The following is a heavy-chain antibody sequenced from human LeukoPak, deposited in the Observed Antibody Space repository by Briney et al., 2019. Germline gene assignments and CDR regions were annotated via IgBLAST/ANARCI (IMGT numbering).Heavy chain of an antibody. V-gene: IGHV3-9*01. Sequence: PGGSLRLSCVASGFTFDDYAMNWVRQAPGKGLEWVSGISWNSGFIGYADSVKGRFSISRDNAKNTLYLQMNSLRAEDTAIYYCARVYYYYYMDVWGKGTTVTVSS. CDR3: ARVYYYYYMDV. CDR2: ISWNSGFI. J-gene: IGHJ6*03. CDR1: GFTFDDYA.